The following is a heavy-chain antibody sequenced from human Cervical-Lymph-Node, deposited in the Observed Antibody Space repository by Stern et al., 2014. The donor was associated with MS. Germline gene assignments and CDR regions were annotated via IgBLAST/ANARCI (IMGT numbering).Heavy chain of an antibody. D-gene: IGHD7-27*01. Sequence: QITLKESGPTVVKPTQTLTLTCTFSGFSLTTTGVSVGWIRQPPGKALEWLALIYWDEYKRYSPSLKSRPPITKDTSKSQVVLTLTNVDPVDPATYYCVHSDVWGFFDYWGQGSLVTVSS. CDR1: GFSLTTTGVS. V-gene: IGHV2-5*02. CDR2: IYWDEYK. CDR3: VHSDVWGFFDY. J-gene: IGHJ4*02.